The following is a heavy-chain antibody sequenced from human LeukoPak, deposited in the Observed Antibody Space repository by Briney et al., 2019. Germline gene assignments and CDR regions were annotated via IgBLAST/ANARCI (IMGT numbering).Heavy chain of an antibody. CDR1: GGSISSYY. CDR3: ARGGGNFPYFDY. V-gene: IGHV4-59*01. CDR2: IYYSGST. D-gene: IGHD4-23*01. J-gene: IGHJ4*02. Sequence: SSETLSLTCTVSGGSISSYYWSWIRHPPGKRLEWIAYIYYSGSTNYNPSLKSRVTISVDTSKNQFSLKLSSMTAADTAVYYCARGGGNFPYFDYWGQGTLVTVSS.